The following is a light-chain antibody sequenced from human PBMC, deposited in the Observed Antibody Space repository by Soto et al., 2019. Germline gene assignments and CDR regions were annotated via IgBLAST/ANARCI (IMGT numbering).Light chain of an antibody. V-gene: IGLV2-14*03. Sequence: QSALTQAASVSGSPGQSITISCTGTSRDVGAYNYVSWYQQHPAKAPKLIIYDVSSRPSGVSDRFSGSKSGNTASLTISGLQSEDAADYYCRSFTLSTSVFASGPKATVL. J-gene: IGLJ1*01. CDR2: DVS. CDR1: SRDVGAYNY. CDR3: RSFTLSTSV.